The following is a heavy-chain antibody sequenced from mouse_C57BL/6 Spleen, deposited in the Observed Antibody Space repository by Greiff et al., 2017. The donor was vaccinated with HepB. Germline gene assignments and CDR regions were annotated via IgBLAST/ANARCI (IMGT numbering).Heavy chain of an antibody. D-gene: IGHD2-12*01. V-gene: IGHV10-1*01. Sequence: EVQLVESGGGLVQPKGSLKLSCAASGFSFNTYAMNWVRQAPGKGLEWVARIRSKSNNYATYYADSVKDRFTISRDDSESMLYLQMNNLKTEDTAMYYCVRHGDYSPFWYFDVWGTGTTVTVSS. CDR2: IRSKSNNYAT. CDR1: GFSFNTYA. CDR3: VRHGDYSPFWYFDV. J-gene: IGHJ1*03.